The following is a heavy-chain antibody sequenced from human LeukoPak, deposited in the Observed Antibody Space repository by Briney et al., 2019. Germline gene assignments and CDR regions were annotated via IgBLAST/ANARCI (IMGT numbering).Heavy chain of an antibody. J-gene: IGHJ4*02. D-gene: IGHD6-13*01. CDR3: AREVEQQLVFDY. V-gene: IGHV4-30-2*01. CDR2: IYHSGST. Sequence: SETLSLTCAVSGGSISSGGYSWSWIRQPPGKGLEWIGNIYHSGSTYYNPSLKSRVTISVDRSKNQFSLKLSSVTAADTAVYYCAREVEQQLVFDYWGQGTLVTVSS. CDR1: GGSISSGGYS.